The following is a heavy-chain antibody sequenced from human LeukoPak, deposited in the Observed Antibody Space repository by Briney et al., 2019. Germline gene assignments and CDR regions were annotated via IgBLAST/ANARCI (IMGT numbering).Heavy chain of an antibody. Sequence: WMGWISAYNGNTNYAQKLQGRVTMTTDTSTSTAYMELRSLRSDDTAVYYCARALTSIAVAGTNDYWGQGTLVTVSS. J-gene: IGHJ4*02. CDR3: ARALTSIAVAGTNDY. CDR2: ISAYNGNT. D-gene: IGHD6-19*01. V-gene: IGHV1-18*01.